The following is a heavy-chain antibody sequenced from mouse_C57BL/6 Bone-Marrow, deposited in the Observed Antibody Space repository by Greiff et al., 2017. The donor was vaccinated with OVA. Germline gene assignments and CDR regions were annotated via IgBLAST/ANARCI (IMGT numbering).Heavy chain of an antibody. V-gene: IGHV14-1*01. Sequence: VHVKQSGAELVRPGASVKLSCTASGFNIKDYYMHWVKQRPEQGLEWIGRIDPEDGDTEYAPKFQGKATMTADTSSNKAYLQLSSLTSEDTAVYYCTDLGYYYFDYWGQGTTLTVSS. CDR1: GFNIKDYY. CDR2: IDPEDGDT. D-gene: IGHD2-2*01. J-gene: IGHJ2*01. CDR3: TDLGYYYFDY.